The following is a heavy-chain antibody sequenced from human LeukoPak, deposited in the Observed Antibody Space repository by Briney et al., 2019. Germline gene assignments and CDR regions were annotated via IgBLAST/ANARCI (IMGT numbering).Heavy chain of an antibody. CDR3: ARDFSGWSSRDY. J-gene: IGHJ4*02. Sequence: PGRSLRLSCAASGFTFSSYAMHWVRQAPGKGLEWVAVISYDGSNKYYADSVKGRFTISRDNAKNSLYLQMNSLRAEDTAVYYCARDFSGWSSRDYWGQGTLVTVSS. D-gene: IGHD6-19*01. CDR2: ISYDGSNK. V-gene: IGHV3-30*04. CDR1: GFTFSSYA.